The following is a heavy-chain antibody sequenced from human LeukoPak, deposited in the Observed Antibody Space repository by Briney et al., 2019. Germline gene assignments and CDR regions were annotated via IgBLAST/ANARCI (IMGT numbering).Heavy chain of an antibody. CDR3: ARDGSYFYGAGAFDI. J-gene: IGHJ3*02. D-gene: IGHD2/OR15-2a*01. CDR1: GGSFSGYY. Sequence: SETLSLTCAVYGGSFSGYYWSWIRQPPGKGLEWIGCIYYSGSTNYNPSLKSRVTISVVTSKDQFSLKLSSVTAADTAVYYCARDGSYFYGAGAFDIWGQGTMVTVSS. CDR2: IYYSGST. V-gene: IGHV4-59*01.